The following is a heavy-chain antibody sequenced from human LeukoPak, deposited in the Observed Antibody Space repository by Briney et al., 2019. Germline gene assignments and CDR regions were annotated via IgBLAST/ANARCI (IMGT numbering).Heavy chain of an antibody. Sequence: ASVKVSCKASGYTFTSYGISWVRQAPGQGLEWMGWISAYNGNTNYAQKLQGRVTMTTDTSTSTAYMELRSLRSDDTAVYYCARDTGLIHLLPHYYDKRGMDVWGQGTTVTVSS. V-gene: IGHV1-18*01. CDR3: ARDTGLIHLLPHYYDKRGMDV. J-gene: IGHJ6*02. CDR1: GYTFTSYG. D-gene: IGHD3-22*01. CDR2: ISAYNGNT.